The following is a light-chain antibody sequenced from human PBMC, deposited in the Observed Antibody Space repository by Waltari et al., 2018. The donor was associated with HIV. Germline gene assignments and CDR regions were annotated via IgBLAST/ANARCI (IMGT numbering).Light chain of an antibody. V-gene: IGKV1-16*02. CDR3: HQYGSFPPT. CDR1: QGVSNN. J-gene: IGKJ2*01. CDR2: DAS. Sequence: DVQMTQSPSSLSASVGETVSITCRASQGVSNNVAWFQQKLGLAPKSLIYDASILQSGVPSNFSGSASGTHFTLTINSLQPEDFATYFCHQYGSFPPTFGQGT.